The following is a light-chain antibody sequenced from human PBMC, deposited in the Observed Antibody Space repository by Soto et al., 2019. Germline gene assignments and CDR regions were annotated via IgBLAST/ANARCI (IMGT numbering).Light chain of an antibody. Sequence: DIQMTQSPSTLSASVGDRVTISCRASQSFSSRLAWYHQQPGKAPKLLIYEASSLKSGAPSRFSGSGSGTEFTLTITSLQPDDFGTYYYQQYNSHWTFGQGTKVEIK. V-gene: IGKV1-5*03. CDR1: QSFSSR. CDR3: QQYNSHWT. CDR2: EAS. J-gene: IGKJ1*01.